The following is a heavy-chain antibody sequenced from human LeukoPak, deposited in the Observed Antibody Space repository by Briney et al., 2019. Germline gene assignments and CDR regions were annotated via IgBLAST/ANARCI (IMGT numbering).Heavy chain of an antibody. V-gene: IGHV3-23*01. Sequence: GASLRPSCAASGFTFSSYAMSWVRQAPGKGLEWVSAISGSGGSTYYADSVKGRFTISRDNSKNTLYLQMNSPRAEDTAVYYCAKVAYYGSGSYDMDVWGQGTTVTVSS. J-gene: IGHJ6*02. CDR1: GFTFSSYA. CDR2: ISGSGGST. CDR3: AKVAYYGSGSYDMDV. D-gene: IGHD3-10*01.